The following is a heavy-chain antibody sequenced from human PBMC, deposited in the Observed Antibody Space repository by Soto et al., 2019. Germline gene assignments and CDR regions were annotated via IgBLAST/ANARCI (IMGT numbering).Heavy chain of an antibody. Sequence: SVKVSCKASGGTFSSYTISWVRQAPGQGLEWLGGIIPMFGALYYAQKFQGRLTIAADSSTSTAYMELSTLRSDDTAVYYCARKVASSDDAFDIWGQGTMVTVSS. CDR3: ARKVASSDDAFDI. CDR1: GGTFSSYT. CDR2: IIPMFGAL. J-gene: IGHJ3*02. V-gene: IGHV1-69*06. D-gene: IGHD6-6*01.